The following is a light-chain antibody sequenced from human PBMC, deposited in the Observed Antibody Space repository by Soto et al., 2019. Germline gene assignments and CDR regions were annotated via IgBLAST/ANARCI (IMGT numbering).Light chain of an antibody. J-gene: IGKJ1*01. CDR1: QSVSSN. Sequence: EIEMTQSPATLSVSPVDRAILSCGASQSVSSNLAWYPQNPGQAPRLIIYGAITRAPGIPARFSGSGSGTEFTLNISSLQSEDFAVYYCQQYNNWPRTFGQGTKVDI. CDR2: GAI. V-gene: IGKV3-15*01. CDR3: QQYNNWPRT.